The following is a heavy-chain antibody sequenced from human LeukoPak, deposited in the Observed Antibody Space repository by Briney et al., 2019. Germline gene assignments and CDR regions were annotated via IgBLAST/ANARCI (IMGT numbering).Heavy chain of an antibody. CDR2: ISGSGGST. J-gene: IGHJ5*02. D-gene: IGHD6-13*01. Sequence: GGTLRLSCAASGFTFSSYGMSWVRQAPGKGLEWVSAISGSGGSTYYADSVKGRFTISRDNSKNTLYLQMNSLRAEDTAVYYCAKAGAPVAAAGTDWFDPWGQGTLVTVSS. CDR3: AKAGAPVAAAGTDWFDP. V-gene: IGHV3-23*01. CDR1: GFTFSSYG.